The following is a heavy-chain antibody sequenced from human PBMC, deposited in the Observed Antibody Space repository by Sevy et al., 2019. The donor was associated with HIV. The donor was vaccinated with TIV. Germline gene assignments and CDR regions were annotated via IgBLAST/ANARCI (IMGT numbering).Heavy chain of an antibody. J-gene: IGHJ4*02. CDR3: GRGTRGVVDH. Sequence: GGFLRLSCAASGFTFSNSWMHWVRQGPGKGLVWVARINSDGQSYADSVKGRFTISRDNAKNTLFLQMNSLTTEDTAVYFCGRGTRGVVDHWGQGILVTVSS. CDR1: GFTFSNSW. D-gene: IGHD3-10*01. CDR2: INSDG. V-gene: IGHV3-74*01.